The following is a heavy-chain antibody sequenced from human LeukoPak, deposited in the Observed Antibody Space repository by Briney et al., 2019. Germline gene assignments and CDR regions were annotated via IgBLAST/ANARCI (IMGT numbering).Heavy chain of an antibody. CDR2: IRYDGSNK. Sequence: PGGSLRLSCAASGFTFSSYGMHWVRQAPGKGLEWVAFIRYDGSNKYYADSVKGRFTISRDNSKNTLYLQMNSLRAEDTAVYYCAKRQQLVYYYYYMDVWGKGTMVTISS. CDR3: AKRQQLVYYYYYMDV. D-gene: IGHD6-13*01. J-gene: IGHJ6*03. V-gene: IGHV3-30*02. CDR1: GFTFSSYG.